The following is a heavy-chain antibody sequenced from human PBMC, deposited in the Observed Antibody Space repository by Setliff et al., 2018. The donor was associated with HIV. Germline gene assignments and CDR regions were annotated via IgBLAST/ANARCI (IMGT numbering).Heavy chain of an antibody. D-gene: IGHD1-1*01. Sequence: ASVKVSCKASEYTFTDYAMHWVRQAPGQRLEWMGWINGGNGNTKYSEKFQGRVTITRDTSASKAYMELSSLRSEDTGVYYCARDPALRTGYYDYWGQGTLVTVSS. V-gene: IGHV1-3*01. J-gene: IGHJ4*02. CDR3: ARDPALRTGYYDY. CDR1: EYTFTDYA. CDR2: INGGNGNT.